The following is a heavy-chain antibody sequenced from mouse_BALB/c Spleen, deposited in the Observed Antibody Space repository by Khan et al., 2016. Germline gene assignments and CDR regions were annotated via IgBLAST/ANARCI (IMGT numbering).Heavy chain of an antibody. V-gene: IGHV3-2*02. J-gene: IGHJ3*01. CDR2: ISYSGST. CDR3: ARSMITTWFAY. Sequence: EVQLQESGPGLVKPSQSLSLTCTVTGYSITSDYAWNWIRQFPGNKLEWMGYISYSGSTSYNPSLKSRISITRDTSKNQFFLQLNSVTTEDTATXDCARSMITTWFAYWGQGTLVTVSA. D-gene: IGHD2-4*01. CDR1: GYSITSDYA.